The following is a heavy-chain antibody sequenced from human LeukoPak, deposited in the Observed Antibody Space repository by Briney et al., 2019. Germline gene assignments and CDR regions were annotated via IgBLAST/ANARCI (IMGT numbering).Heavy chain of an antibody. CDR3: AKESPPVHQYFDY. V-gene: IGHV3-21*01. D-gene: IGHD1-1*01. CDR2: ISSSSSDI. CDR1: GFTFSSYS. J-gene: IGHJ4*02. Sequence: GGSLRLSCAASGFTFSSYSMNWVRQAPGKGLEWVSSISSSSSDIYDADSVKGRFTISRDNSKNTLYLQMNSLRAEDTAVYYCAKESPPVHQYFDYWGQGTLVTVSS.